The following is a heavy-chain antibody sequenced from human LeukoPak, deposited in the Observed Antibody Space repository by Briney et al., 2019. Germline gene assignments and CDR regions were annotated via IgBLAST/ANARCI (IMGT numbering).Heavy chain of an antibody. Sequence: ASVKDSCKASGYTFTSYDINWVGQATGQGLEWMGWMNPNSGNTGYAQKFQGRVTMTRNTSISTAYMELGSLRSEDTAVYYCAREGLFPENAFDIWGQGTMVTVSS. V-gene: IGHV1-8*01. CDR2: MNPNSGNT. D-gene: IGHD3-3*01. CDR3: AREGLFPENAFDI. CDR1: GYTFTSYD. J-gene: IGHJ3*02.